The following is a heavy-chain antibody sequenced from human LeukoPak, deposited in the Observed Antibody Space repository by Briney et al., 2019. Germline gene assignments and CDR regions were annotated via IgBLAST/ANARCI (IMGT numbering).Heavy chain of an antibody. CDR1: GYTFTSYG. CDR3: ARSEHYYYGSGSQPFDY. V-gene: IGHV1-18*01. Sequence: ASVKVSCKASGYTFTSYGISWVRQAHGQGLEWMGWISAYNGNTNYAQKLQGRVTMTTDTSTSTAYMELRSLRSDDTAVYYCARSEHYYYGSGSQPFDYWGQGTLVTVSS. J-gene: IGHJ4*02. CDR2: ISAYNGNT. D-gene: IGHD3-10*01.